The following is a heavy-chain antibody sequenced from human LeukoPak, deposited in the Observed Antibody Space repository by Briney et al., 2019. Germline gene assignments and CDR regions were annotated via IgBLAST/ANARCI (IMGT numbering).Heavy chain of an antibody. J-gene: IGHJ1*01. Sequence: GGSLRLSCAASGFTFSSYSMNWVRQAPGKGLEWVSYISSSSGTIYYADSVKGRFTISRDNAENSLYLQMSSLRAEDTAAYYCATYSSSNGREFQYWGQGTLVTVSS. CDR1: GFTFSSYS. CDR3: ATYSSSNGREFQY. CDR2: ISSSSGTI. D-gene: IGHD2-2*01. V-gene: IGHV3-48*01.